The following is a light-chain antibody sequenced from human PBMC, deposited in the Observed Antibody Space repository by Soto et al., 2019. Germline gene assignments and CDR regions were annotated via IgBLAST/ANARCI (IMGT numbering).Light chain of an antibody. Sequence: DIGMTQSPDSQAVSLGERATINCKSSQSLLFISNNRNYLAWYQQKPGQPPKLLIYWASTRESGVPDRFSGSGSGTDFTLTISSLQAEDVAVYYCQQYYSTPQTFGQGTKVDTK. V-gene: IGKV4-1*01. CDR2: WAS. CDR3: QQYYSTPQT. J-gene: IGKJ1*01. CDR1: QSLLFISNNRNY.